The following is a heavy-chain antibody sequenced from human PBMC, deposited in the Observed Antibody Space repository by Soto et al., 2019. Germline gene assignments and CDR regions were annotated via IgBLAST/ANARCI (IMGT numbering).Heavy chain of an antibody. D-gene: IGHD2-2*01. J-gene: IGHJ5*02. CDR1: GGSISSSNW. V-gene: IGHV4-4*02. CDR2: IYHSGST. Sequence: SETLSLTCAVSGGSISSSNWWSWVRQPPGKGLEWIGEIYHSGSTNYNPSLKSRVTISVDKSKNQFSLKLSSVTAADTAVYYCARDLVSRYCISTSCSTWGWFDPWGQGTLVTVAS. CDR3: ARDLVSRYCISTSCSTWGWFDP.